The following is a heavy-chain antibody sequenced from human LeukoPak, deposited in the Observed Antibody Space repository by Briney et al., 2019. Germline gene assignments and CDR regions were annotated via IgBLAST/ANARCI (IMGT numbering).Heavy chain of an antibody. CDR1: GFTFDDYG. D-gene: IGHD6-13*01. CDR2: INWNGGST. V-gene: IGHV3-20*04. Sequence: GGSLRLSCVASGFTFDDYGMSWVRQAPGKGLEWVSGINWNGGSTGYADSVEGRFTISRDNAKNSLYLQMNSLRAEDTALYYCARLSYSSSFKSNAFDIWGQGTMVTVSS. J-gene: IGHJ3*02. CDR3: ARLSYSSSFKSNAFDI.